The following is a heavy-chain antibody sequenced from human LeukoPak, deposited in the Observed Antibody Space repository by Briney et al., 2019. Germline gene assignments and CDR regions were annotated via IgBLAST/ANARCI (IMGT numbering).Heavy chain of an antibody. CDR3: ARVGELHWFDP. CDR2: INPSGGST. CDR1: GYTFTSYY. V-gene: IGHV1-46*01. D-gene: IGHD1-26*01. J-gene: IGHJ5*02. Sequence: ASVKVSCKASGYTFTSYYMHWVRQAPGQGLEWMGIINPSGGSTSYAQKFQGRATMTRDTSTSTVYMELSSLRSEDTAVYYCARVGELHWFDPWGQGTLVTVSS.